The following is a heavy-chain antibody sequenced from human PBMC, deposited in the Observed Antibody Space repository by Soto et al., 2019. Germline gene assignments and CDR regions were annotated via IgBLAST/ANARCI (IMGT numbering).Heavy chain of an antibody. CDR2: INPFDGSR. Sequence: ASVKVSCKASGYSFPSYYIHWVRQAPGQGLEWMGWINPFDGSRMFAQSFQGRVTMTRDTSTSTVYMEVSSLRSEDTAVYYCSRVDPGETSPFDHWG. CDR3: SRVDPGETSPFDH. J-gene: IGHJ4*01. CDR1: GYSFPSYY. V-gene: IGHV1-46*03. D-gene: IGHD3-10*01.